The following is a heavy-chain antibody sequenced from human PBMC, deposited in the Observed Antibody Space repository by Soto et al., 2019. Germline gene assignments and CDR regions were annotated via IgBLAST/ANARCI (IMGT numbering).Heavy chain of an antibody. CDR1: GGSISSYY. CDR2: IYYSGST. CDR3: ARTTDWNYVDYWFDP. J-gene: IGHJ5*02. Sequence: KASETLSLTCTVSGGSISSYYWSWIRQPPGKGLEWIGYIYYSGSTNYNPSLKSRVTISVDTSKNQFSLKLSSVTAADTAVYYCARTTDWNYVDYWFDPWGQGTLVTVSS. D-gene: IGHD1-7*01. V-gene: IGHV4-59*01.